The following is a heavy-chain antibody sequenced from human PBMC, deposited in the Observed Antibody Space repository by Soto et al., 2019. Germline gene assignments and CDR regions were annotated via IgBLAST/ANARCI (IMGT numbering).Heavy chain of an antibody. V-gene: IGHV3-23*01. Sequence: RRLSCAASGFTFSSYAMGWVRQAPGKGLEWVSGISGSGGNTYYADSVKGRFSISRGTSKNTLYLQMNSLRAEDTAVYYCAKAPITMVRGAQPPYYFDYWGQGTLVTVS. CDR2: ISGSGGNT. J-gene: IGHJ4*02. CDR1: GFTFSSYA. D-gene: IGHD3-10*01. CDR3: AKAPITMVRGAQPPYYFDY.